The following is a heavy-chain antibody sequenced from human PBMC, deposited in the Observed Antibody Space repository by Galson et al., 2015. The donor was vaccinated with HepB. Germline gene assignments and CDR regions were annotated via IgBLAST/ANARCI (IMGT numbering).Heavy chain of an antibody. Sequence: QSGAEVKKPGESLKISCKGSGYRFSNNWIGWVRQMPGKGLEWMGIIYPGDSETRYSPFFQGQVTISADKSISTAYLQWSSLKAADPAQYYCARHPESSNSSSWYPPYHWFDTWAREPLSSLPQ. CDR3: ARHPESSNSSSWYPPYHWFDT. J-gene: IGHJ5*02. CDR1: GYRFSNNW. D-gene: IGHD6-19*01. V-gene: IGHV5-51*01. CDR2: IYPGDSET.